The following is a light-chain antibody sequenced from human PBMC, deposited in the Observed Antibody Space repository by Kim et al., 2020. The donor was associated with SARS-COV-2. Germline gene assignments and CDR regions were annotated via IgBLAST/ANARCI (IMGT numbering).Light chain of an antibody. CDR1: SSYVGGYNY. Sequence: GQSVTISAAATSSYVGGYNYVSWYQQHPGKAPKLMIYEVSRRPSGVPDRFSGSKSGNTASLTVSGLQAEDEADYYCSSYAGSNNLVFGGGTQLTVL. V-gene: IGLV2-8*01. J-gene: IGLJ2*01. CDR2: EVS. CDR3: SSYAGSNNLV.